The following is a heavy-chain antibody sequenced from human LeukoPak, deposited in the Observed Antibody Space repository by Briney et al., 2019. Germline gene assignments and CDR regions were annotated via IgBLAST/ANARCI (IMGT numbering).Heavy chain of an antibody. D-gene: IGHD3-16*01. Sequence: SETLSLTCTVSGGSISSFYWSWVWQPAGKGLEWIGRVDTSGSTHYNPSLNSRVTMSLDTSKSQFSLKLTSVTVADTAVYYCARGLGGAYYYMDVWGKGTTVTVSS. CDR2: VDTSGST. J-gene: IGHJ6*03. V-gene: IGHV4-4*07. CDR1: GGSISSFY. CDR3: ARGLGGAYYYMDV.